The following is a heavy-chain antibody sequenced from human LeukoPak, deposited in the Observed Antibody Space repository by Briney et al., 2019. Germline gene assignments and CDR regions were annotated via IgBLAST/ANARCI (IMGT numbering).Heavy chain of an antibody. CDR2: IYHSGST. J-gene: IGHJ4*02. CDR3: ARHLNSIFGVVTRDY. D-gene: IGHD3-3*01. CDR1: SYSISSGYY. Sequence: PSETLSLTCTVSSYSISSGYYWGWIRQPPGKGLEWIGSIYHSGSTYYNPSLQSRVTISVDTSKNQFSLKLSSVTAADTAVYYCARHLNSIFGVVTRDYWGQGTLVTVSS. V-gene: IGHV4-38-2*02.